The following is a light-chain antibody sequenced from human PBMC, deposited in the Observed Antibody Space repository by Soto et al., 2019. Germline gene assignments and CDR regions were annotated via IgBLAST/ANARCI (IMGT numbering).Light chain of an antibody. Sequence: ERVMTQSPATLSVSPGERATLSCRASQNVGSNLAWYQQRPGQAPRLLIFGASTRATGIPARFSGSGSGTEFTLTISSLQSEDFAVYYCQQYINWPRTFGQGTKV. V-gene: IGKV3-15*01. CDR1: QNVGSN. CDR3: QQYINWPRT. J-gene: IGKJ1*01. CDR2: GAS.